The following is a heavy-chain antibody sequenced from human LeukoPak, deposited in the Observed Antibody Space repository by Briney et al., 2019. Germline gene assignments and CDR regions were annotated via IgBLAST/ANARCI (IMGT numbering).Heavy chain of an antibody. CDR1: GGSFSGYY. V-gene: IGHV4-34*01. CDR3: ARNRYYYGSGSYRFDP. D-gene: IGHD3-10*01. Sequence: PSETLSLTCAVYGGSFSGYYWSWLRKPPGKGLEWLGEINHSGSTNYNPSLKSRVTISVDTSKNQFSLKLSSVTAADTAVYYCARNRYYYGSGSYRFDPWGQGTLVTVSS. CDR2: INHSGST. J-gene: IGHJ5*02.